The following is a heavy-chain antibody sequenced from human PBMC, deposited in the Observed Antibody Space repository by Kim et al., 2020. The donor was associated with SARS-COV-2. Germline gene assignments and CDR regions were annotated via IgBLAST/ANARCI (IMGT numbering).Heavy chain of an antibody. D-gene: IGHD3-22*01. V-gene: IGHV4-59*01. CDR3: ARDSYYYDSSGYYYSWFDP. J-gene: IGHJ5*02. Sequence: SRVTISVDTSKNQFSLKLSSVTAADTAVYYCARDSYYYDSSGYYYSWFDPWGQGTLVTVSS.